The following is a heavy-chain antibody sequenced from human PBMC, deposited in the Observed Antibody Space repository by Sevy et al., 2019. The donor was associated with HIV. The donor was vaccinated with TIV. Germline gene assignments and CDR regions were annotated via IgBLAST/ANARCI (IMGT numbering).Heavy chain of an antibody. Sequence: GGSLRLSCAASVFTFNDAIRTWGRQAPGKGLEWVSSIRGNGVSTYYADSVKGRFTISRDNSKNTLYLQMNSLRAEDTAIYYCAKGSSATGYDPWGQGTLVTVSS. CDR1: VFTFNDAI. CDR3: AKGSSATGYDP. D-gene: IGHD2-15*01. CDR2: IRGNGVST. J-gene: IGHJ5*02. V-gene: IGHV3-23*01.